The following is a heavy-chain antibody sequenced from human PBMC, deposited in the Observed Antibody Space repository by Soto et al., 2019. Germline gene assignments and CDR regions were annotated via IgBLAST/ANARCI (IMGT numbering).Heavy chain of an antibody. CDR2: ISYDGSNK. D-gene: IGHD6-6*01. CDR3: ARGYRSSPKHWYYGMDV. CDR1: GFTFSSYA. V-gene: IGHV3-30-3*01. Sequence: QVQLVESGGGVVQPGRSLRLSCAASGFTFSSYAMHWVRQAPGKGLEWVAVISYDGSNKYYADSVKGRFTISRDNSKNTRYLQMNSLSAEDTAVYYCARGYRSSPKHWYYGMDVGGQGTTVTVSS. J-gene: IGHJ6*02.